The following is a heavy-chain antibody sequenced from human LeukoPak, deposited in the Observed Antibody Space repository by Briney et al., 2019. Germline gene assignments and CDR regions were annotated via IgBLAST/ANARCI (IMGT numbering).Heavy chain of an antibody. J-gene: IGHJ3*02. CDR2: MNPNSGNT. V-gene: IGHV1-8*01. Sequence: ASVKVSCKASGYTFTSYDINWVRQATGQGLGWMGWMNPNSGNTGYAQKFQGRVTMTRNTSISTAYMELSSLRSEDTAVYYCATDWAIFGVVPWSFDIWGQGTMVTVSS. CDR3: ATDWAIFGVVPWSFDI. D-gene: IGHD3-3*01. CDR1: GYTFTSYD.